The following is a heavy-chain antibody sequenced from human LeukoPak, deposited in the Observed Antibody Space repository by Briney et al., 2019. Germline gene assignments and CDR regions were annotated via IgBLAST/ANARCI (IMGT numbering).Heavy chain of an antibody. D-gene: IGHD3-10*01. CDR1: GGSISSYY. Sequence: SETLSLTCTVSGGSISSYYWSWIRQPPGKGLEWIGYIYYSGSTNYNPSLKSRVTISVDTSKNQFSLKLSSVTATDTAVYYCARGQAYGSGKFNWFDPWGQGTLVTVSS. CDR2: IYYSGST. J-gene: IGHJ5*02. V-gene: IGHV4-59*08. CDR3: ARGQAYGSGKFNWFDP.